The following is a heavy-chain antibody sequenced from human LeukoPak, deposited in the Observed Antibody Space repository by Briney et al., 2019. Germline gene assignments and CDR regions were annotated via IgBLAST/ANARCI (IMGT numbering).Heavy chain of an antibody. CDR3: ARERDDDPFDI. D-gene: IGHD1-1*01. J-gene: IGHJ3*02. CDR2: ISAGSGNT. Sequence: SVKVSCKASGDSSRTNAIVWLRQAPGQRPEWMGWISAGSGNTKYSQTFQDRLTLTRDTAASTVYMDLSSLRPEDTAVYFCARERDDDPFDIWGQGTLVIVSS. V-gene: IGHV1-3*01. CDR1: GDSSRTNA.